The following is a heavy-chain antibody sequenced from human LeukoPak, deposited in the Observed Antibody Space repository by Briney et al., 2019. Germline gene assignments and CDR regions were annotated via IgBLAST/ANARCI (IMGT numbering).Heavy chain of an antibody. V-gene: IGHV3-21*01. CDR3: ARVLEGTGGFDY. D-gene: IGHD3-3*01. CDR1: GFTFSSYE. Sequence: PGGSLRLSCAASGFTFSSYEMNWVRQAPGKGLEWVSSISFSSSDKYYADSVKGRFTISRDNAKSSLYLQMNSLRDEDKAVYYCARVLEGTGGFDYWGQGTLVTVSS. J-gene: IGHJ4*02. CDR2: ISFSSSDK.